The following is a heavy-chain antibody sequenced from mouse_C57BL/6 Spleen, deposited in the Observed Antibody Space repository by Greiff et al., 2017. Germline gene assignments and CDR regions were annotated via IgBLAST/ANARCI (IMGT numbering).Heavy chain of an antibody. CDR2: INPSSGYT. V-gene: IGHV1-4*01. CDR1: GYTFTSYT. J-gene: IGHJ3*01. CDR3: ARDSNYVGWFAY. D-gene: IGHD2-5*01. Sequence: QVHVKQSGAELARPGASVKMSCKASGYTFTSYTMHWVKQRPGQGLEWIGYINPSSGYTKYNQKFKDKATLTADKSSSTAYMQLSSLTSEDSAVYYCARDSNYVGWFAYWGQGTLVTVSA.